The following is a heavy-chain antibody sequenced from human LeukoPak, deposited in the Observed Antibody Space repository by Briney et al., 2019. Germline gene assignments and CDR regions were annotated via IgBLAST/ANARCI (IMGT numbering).Heavy chain of an antibody. CDR2: IKQDGSEK. D-gene: IGHD3/OR15-3a*01. J-gene: IGHJ4*02. Sequence: PGGSLRLSSAASGFTFSSYWMSWVRQAPGKGLEWVANIKQDGSEKYYVDSVKGRFTISRDNAKNSLYLQMNSLRAEDTAVYYCATEGGDFWTGYYKAFDYWGQGTLVTVSS. V-gene: IGHV3-7*01. CDR1: GFTFSSYW. CDR3: ATEGGDFWTGYYKAFDY.